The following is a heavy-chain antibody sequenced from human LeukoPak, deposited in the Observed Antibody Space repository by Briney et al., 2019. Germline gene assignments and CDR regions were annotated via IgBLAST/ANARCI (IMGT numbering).Heavy chain of an antibody. Sequence: GGSLRLSCAASGFTFRRYSMNWVRQAPGKGLEWVSSICSSSNYIYYADSVKGRFTISRDNAKNSLYLQMNSPRAEDTAVYYCARSSYCGGDCYSSALDYWGQGTLVTVSS. V-gene: IGHV3-21*01. CDR1: GFTFRRYS. CDR3: ARSSYCGGDCYSSALDY. J-gene: IGHJ4*02. CDR2: ICSSSNYI. D-gene: IGHD2-21*02.